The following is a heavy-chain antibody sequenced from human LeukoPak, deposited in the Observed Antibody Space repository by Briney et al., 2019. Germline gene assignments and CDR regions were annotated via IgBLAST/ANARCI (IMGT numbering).Heavy chain of an antibody. D-gene: IGHD1-7*01. CDR2: IDHRGDT. CDR3: ARGPTISGTGYFDY. J-gene: IGHJ4*03. V-gene: IGHV4-34*01. Sequence: SETLSLTCAVYGESFNRYYWSWIRQSPGKGLEWIAEIDHRGDTNYNPSVKGRVIISIDTSKNQFSLKVKSVTATDTAVYYCARGPTISGTGYFDYWGQGILVTVSS. CDR1: GESFNRYY.